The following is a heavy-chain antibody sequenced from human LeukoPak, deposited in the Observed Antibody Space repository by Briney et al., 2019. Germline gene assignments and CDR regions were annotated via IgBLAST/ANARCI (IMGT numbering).Heavy chain of an antibody. CDR1: GYTFTSYG. Sequence: ASVKVSCKASGYTFTSYGISWVRQAPGQGLEWMGWISAYSGNTNYAQKFQGRVTMTRDTSISTAYMELSRLRSDDTAVYYCARDIVMVTYWFDPWGQGTLVTVSS. CDR3: ARDIVMVTYWFDP. CDR2: ISAYSGNT. D-gene: IGHD5-18*01. V-gene: IGHV1-18*01. J-gene: IGHJ5*02.